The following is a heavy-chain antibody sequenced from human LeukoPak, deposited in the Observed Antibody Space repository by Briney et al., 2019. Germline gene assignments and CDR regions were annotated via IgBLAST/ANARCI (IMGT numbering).Heavy chain of an antibody. CDR1: GGSISSYY. D-gene: IGHD3-16*01. CDR2: ICYSGST. Sequence: SETLSLTCTVSGGSISSYYWSWIRQPPGKGLEWIGYICYSGSTNYNPSLKSRVTISVDTSKNQFSLKLSSVTAADTAVYYCARETSQKGAHYMDVWGKGTTVTISS. V-gene: IGHV4-59*01. CDR3: ARETSQKGAHYMDV. J-gene: IGHJ6*03.